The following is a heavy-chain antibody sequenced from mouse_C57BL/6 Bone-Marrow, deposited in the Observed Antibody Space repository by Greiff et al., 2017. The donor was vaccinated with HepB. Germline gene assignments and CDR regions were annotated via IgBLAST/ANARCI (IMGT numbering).Heavy chain of an antibody. CDR1: GFTFTDYY. J-gene: IGHJ4*01. D-gene: IGHD5-1*01. CDR3: ARDSTGNYARDY. CDR2: IRNKANGYTT. Sequence: DVMLVESGGGLVQPGGSLSLSCAASGFTFTDYYMSWVRQPPGKALEWLGFIRNKANGYTTEYSASVKGRFTISRDNSQSILYLQMNALRAEDSATSYCARDSTGNYARDYWGQGTSVTVSS. V-gene: IGHV7-3*01.